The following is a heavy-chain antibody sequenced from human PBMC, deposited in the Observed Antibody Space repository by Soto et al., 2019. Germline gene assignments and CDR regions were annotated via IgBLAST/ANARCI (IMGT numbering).Heavy chain of an antibody. CDR2: INTYNGNT. D-gene: IGHD3-16*01. V-gene: IGHV1-18*01. Sequence: QVQLVQSGAEVKNPGASVKVSCKTSGYVFTSYGIGWARQAPGQGLEWMGWINTYNGNTNYAQNLQGRVTLTTDTSTSTAYMELRSLRSNDTAIYYCVLVDLYVTPSPHDVWGQGTTVNVSS. CDR1: GYVFTSYG. J-gene: IGHJ6*02. CDR3: VLVDLYVTPSPHDV.